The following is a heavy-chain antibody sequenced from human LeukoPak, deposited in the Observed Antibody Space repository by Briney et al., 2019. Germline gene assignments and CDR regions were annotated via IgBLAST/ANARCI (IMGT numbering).Heavy chain of an antibody. CDR3: ARHTTYGGNSAFEY. J-gene: IGHJ4*02. Sequence: PSETLSLTCSVSGDSISSSYGSWIRQPPGKGLEWIGYVYYSGTTNYNPSLKSRVTMSVHTYKTQFSLKLSSVTAAGTAVYYCARHTTYGGNSAFEYWGQGTLVTVSS. CDR1: GDSISSSY. CDR2: VYYSGTT. V-gene: IGHV4-59*08. D-gene: IGHD4-23*01.